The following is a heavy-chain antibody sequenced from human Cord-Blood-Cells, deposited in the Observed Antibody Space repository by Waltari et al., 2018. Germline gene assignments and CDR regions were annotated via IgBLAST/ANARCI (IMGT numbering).Heavy chain of an antibody. Sequence: QVQLQQWGAGLLKPSETLSLTCAVYGGSFSGYYWSWIRQPPGQGLEWIGEINHSGSTNYNPSLKSRVTISVDTSKNQFSLKLSSVTAADTAVYYCARGRRLRITMVRGVINWFDPWGQGTLVTVSS. J-gene: IGHJ5*02. CDR2: INHSGST. CDR1: GGSFSGYY. V-gene: IGHV4-34*01. D-gene: IGHD3-10*01. CDR3: ARGRRLRITMVRGVINWFDP.